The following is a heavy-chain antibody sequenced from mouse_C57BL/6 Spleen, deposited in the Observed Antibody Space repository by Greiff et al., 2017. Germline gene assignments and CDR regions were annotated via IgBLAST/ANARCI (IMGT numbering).Heavy chain of an antibody. D-gene: IGHD1-1*01. J-gene: IGHJ4*01. Sequence: EVMLVESGGDLVKPGGSLKLSCAASGFTFSSYGMSWVRQTPDKRLEWVATMSSGGSYTYYPDSVKGRFTISRDNAKNTLYLQMSSLKSEDTAMYYCARHGGSSYNYAMDYWGQGTSVTVSS. CDR1: GFTFSSYG. CDR3: ARHGGSSYNYAMDY. CDR2: MSSGGSYT. V-gene: IGHV5-6*02.